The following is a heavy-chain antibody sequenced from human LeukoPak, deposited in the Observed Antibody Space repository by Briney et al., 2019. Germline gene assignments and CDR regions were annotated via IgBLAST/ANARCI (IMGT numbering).Heavy chain of an antibody. V-gene: IGHV3-23*01. D-gene: IGHD1-26*01. CDR1: GFTLNNDA. Sequence: PGGSLRLSCAASGFTLNNDAMSWVRQAPGKGLEWVSAINGDTTHYAGSVKGRFTISRDNSKNTLYLQMNSLRAEDTAVYYCAKDQIVGANLNYYFDYWGQGTLVTVSS. CDR2: INGDTT. CDR3: AKDQIVGANLNYYFDY. J-gene: IGHJ4*02.